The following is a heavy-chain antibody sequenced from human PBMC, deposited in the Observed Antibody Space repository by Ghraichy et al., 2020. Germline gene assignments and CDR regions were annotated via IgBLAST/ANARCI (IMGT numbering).Heavy chain of an antibody. D-gene: IGHD6-19*01. CDR1: GFTFSSYG. CDR2: IWYDGSNK. V-gene: IGHV3-33*01. Sequence: SCAASGFTFSSYGMHWVRQAPGKGLEWVAVIWYDGSNKYYADSVKGRFTISRDNSKNTLYLQMNSLRAEDTAVYYCARDPGYSSGWLLDYWGQGTLVTVSS. J-gene: IGHJ4*02. CDR3: ARDPGYSSGWLLDY.